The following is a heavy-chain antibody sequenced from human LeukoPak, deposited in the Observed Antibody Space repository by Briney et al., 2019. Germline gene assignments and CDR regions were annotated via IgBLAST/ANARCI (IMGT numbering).Heavy chain of an antibody. V-gene: IGHV3-23*01. CDR2: ISYDGGAT. CDR3: AKDRTSSPAGY. Sequence: PGGSLRLSCAASGFTFSTSPMSWARQAPGKGLEWLSGISYDGGATYYADSVRGRFTISRDNSKNMLYLQMDSLRAEDTALYYCAKDRTSSPAGYWGQGTLVIVSS. CDR1: GFTFSTSP. J-gene: IGHJ1*01. D-gene: IGHD2-2*01.